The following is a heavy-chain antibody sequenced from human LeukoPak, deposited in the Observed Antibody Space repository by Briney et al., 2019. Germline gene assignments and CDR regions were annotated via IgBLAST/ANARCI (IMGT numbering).Heavy chain of an antibody. CDR2: IYTSGST. V-gene: IGHV4-4*07. Sequence: SETLSLTCTVSGGSISSYYWSWIRQPAGKGLEWIGRIYTSGSTNYNPSLKSRVTMSVDTSKNQFSLKLSSVTAADTAVYYCARGQDYYGSGSIDYWGQGTLVTVSS. J-gene: IGHJ4*02. CDR1: GGSISSYY. D-gene: IGHD3-10*01. CDR3: ARGQDYYGSGSIDY.